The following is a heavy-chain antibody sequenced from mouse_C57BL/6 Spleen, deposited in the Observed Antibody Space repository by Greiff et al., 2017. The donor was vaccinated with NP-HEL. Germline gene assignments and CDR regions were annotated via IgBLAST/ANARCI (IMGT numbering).Heavy chain of an antibody. CDR2: IDPPDSYT. D-gene: IGHD1-1*01. J-gene: IGHJ2*01. CDR1: GYTFTSYW. Sequence: QVQLQQPGAELVMPGASVKLSCKASGYTFTSYWMHWVKQRPGPGLEWIGEIDPPDSYTNYNQKFKGKSTLTVDKSSSTAYMQLSSLTSKDSAVYYCAVITTVVQSYYFDYWGQGTTLTVSS. V-gene: IGHV1-69*01. CDR3: AVITTVVQSYYFDY.